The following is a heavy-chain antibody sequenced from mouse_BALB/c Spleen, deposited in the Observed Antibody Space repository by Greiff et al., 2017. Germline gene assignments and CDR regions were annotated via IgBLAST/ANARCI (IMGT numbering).Heavy chain of an antibody. Sequence: QVQLQQSGAELVKPGASVKLSCKASGYTFTSYYMYWVKQRPGQGLEWIGEINPSNGGTNFNEKFKSKATLTVDKSSSTAYMQLSSLTSEDSAVYYCTNYGSSLHAMDYWGQGTSVTVSS. CDR2: INPSNGGT. CDR1: GYTFTSYY. V-gene: IGHV1-53*01. CDR3: TNYGSSLHAMDY. D-gene: IGHD1-1*01. J-gene: IGHJ4*01.